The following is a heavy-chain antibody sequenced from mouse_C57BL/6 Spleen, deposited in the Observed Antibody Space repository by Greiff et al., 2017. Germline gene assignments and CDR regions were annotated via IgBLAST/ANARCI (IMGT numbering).Heavy chain of an antibody. D-gene: IGHD1-1*02. Sequence: EVQVVESGEGLVKPGGSLKLSCAASGFTFSSYAMSWVRQTPEKRLEWVAYISSGGDYIYYADTVKGRFTISRDNARNTLYLQMSSRKSEDTAMYYCTRDGGRWYAMDYWGQGTSVTVSS. CDR1: GFTFSSYA. CDR2: ISSGGDYI. V-gene: IGHV5-9-1*02. CDR3: TRDGGRWYAMDY. J-gene: IGHJ4*01.